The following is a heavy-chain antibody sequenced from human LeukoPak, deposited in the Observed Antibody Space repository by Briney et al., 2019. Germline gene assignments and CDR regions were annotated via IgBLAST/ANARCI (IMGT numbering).Heavy chain of an antibody. Sequence: GSLRLSCAASGFTFSTYGMHWVRQAPGKGLEWVAVIWNDGSNQYYADSVKGRFTISRDNSQNTLYLQMNSLRDEDTAVYYCAKDDDYGAYDYWGQGTLVTVSS. V-gene: IGHV3-33*06. D-gene: IGHD4-17*01. CDR2: IWNDGSNQ. CDR3: AKDDDYGAYDY. CDR1: GFTFSTYG. J-gene: IGHJ4*02.